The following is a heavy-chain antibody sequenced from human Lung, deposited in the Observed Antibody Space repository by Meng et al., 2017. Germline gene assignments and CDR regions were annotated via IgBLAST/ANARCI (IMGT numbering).Heavy chain of an antibody. Sequence: QVQLVQSGAEVKKPGSSVKVACKTSGGSFSTHTLSWVRQAPGQGLEWMGGLIAVFDKTKAAPRFQDRVTFTADESTGTAYMELSSLTFDDTAVYFCARGRRNEPLFDYWCQGTLVTVSS. CDR1: GGSFSTHT. D-gene: IGHD1-14*01. J-gene: IGHJ4*02. V-gene: IGHV1-69*13. CDR2: LIAVFDKT. CDR3: ARGRRNEPLFDY.